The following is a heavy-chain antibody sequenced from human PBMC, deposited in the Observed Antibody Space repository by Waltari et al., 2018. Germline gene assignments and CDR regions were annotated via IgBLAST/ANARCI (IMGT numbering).Heavy chain of an antibody. CDR1: GFTLSSYW. Sequence: EVQLVESGGGLVQPGGSLRLSCAASGFTLSSYWMRWVRQAPGKGLEWVANIKKDGGEEYYVDSVRSRFTISRDNAKNSLFLQMNSLRPEDTAVYYCARDQWFAFDIWGQGTMVTVSS. J-gene: IGHJ3*02. CDR3: ARDQWFAFDI. CDR2: IKKDGGEE. V-gene: IGHV3-7*01. D-gene: IGHD3-22*01.